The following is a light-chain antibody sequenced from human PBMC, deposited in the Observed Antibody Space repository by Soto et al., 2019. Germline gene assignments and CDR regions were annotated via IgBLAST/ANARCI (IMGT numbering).Light chain of an antibody. J-gene: IGKJ1*01. Sequence: DIQMTQSPPSLSASVGDRGTITCRASQNINSQLNWYQQKPGRAPQLLIYGASTLQSGVPSRFSGRESGTDFTLTISSLQHEDFASYYCQQTYIIPQTFGQGTKVDIK. V-gene: IGKV1-39*01. CDR1: QNINSQ. CDR3: QQTYIIPQT. CDR2: GAS.